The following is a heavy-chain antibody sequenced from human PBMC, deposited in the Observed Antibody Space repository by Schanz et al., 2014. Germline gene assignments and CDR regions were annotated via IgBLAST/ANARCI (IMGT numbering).Heavy chain of an antibody. J-gene: IGHJ4*02. Sequence: QVQLVQSGGEVKTPGASVKVSCKASGYTFTRSGISWVRQAPGQGLEWMGWIGGSDGNTNFAQKFQGRVTMTTDTSTSTVYMELRSLTSDDSAVYYCARGRGGNTGYEAADYWGQGTRVTVSS. D-gene: IGHD5-12*01. V-gene: IGHV1-18*01. CDR3: ARGRGGNTGYEAADY. CDR1: GYTFTRSG. CDR2: IGGSDGNT.